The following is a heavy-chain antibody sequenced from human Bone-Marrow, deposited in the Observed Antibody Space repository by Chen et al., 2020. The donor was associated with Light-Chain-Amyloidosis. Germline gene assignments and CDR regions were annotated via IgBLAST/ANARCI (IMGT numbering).Heavy chain of an antibody. CDR3: ARRRDGYNFDY. CDR2: IYPYDSVA. D-gene: IGHD5-12*01. CDR1: GYTFPNYW. Sequence: EVQLEQSGPEVKKPGESLKISCKGSGYTFPNYWIGWVRQMPGKGLEWMGVIYPYDSVARYSPSFGGQVTTSADKSITTAYLQWRSLKASDTAMYYCARRRDGYNFDYGGQGTLVTVAS. V-gene: IGHV5-51*01. J-gene: IGHJ4*02.